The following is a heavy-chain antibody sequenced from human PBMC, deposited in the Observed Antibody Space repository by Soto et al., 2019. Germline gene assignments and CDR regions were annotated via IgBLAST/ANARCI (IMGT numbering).Heavy chain of an antibody. CDR1: GYTFTTYD. J-gene: IGHJ4*02. CDR2: MNPNSGDT. D-gene: IGHD5-12*01. V-gene: IGHV1-8*01. Sequence: QVQLVQSGAEVKKPGASVKVSCKATGYTFTTYDINWVRQATGQGLEWMGWMNPNSGDTGYAQKFQGRVTMTRDTSISTAYVELSTLTSEDTAVYYCVSGLGWLRNYWGQGTLVTVSS. CDR3: VSGLGWLRNY.